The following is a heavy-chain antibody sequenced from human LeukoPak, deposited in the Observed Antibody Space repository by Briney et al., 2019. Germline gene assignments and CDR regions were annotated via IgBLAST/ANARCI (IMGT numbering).Heavy chain of an antibody. V-gene: IGHV1-8*01. Sequence: ASVKVSCKASGYTFTSYDINWVRQATGQGLEWMGWMNPNSGNTGYAQKFQGRVTMTRNTSISTAYMELSSLRSEDTAVYYCATSYYYGSGSSSTDIDYWGQGTLVTVSS. D-gene: IGHD3-10*01. J-gene: IGHJ4*02. CDR1: GYTFTSYD. CDR3: ATSYYYGSGSSSTDIDY. CDR2: MNPNSGNT.